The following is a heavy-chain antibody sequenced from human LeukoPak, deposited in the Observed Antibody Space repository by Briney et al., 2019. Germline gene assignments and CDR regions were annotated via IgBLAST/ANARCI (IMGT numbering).Heavy chain of an antibody. Sequence: ASVKVSCKASGYTFTSYGISWVRQAPGQGLEWMGWISAYNGNTNYAQKLQGRVTMTTDTSTSTAYMELRSLRAEDTAVYYCVKGGLTRYYDALLDNSLGFDYWGQGTLVTVSS. V-gene: IGHV1-18*01. CDR1: GYTFTSYG. D-gene: IGHD3-3*01. CDR3: VKGGLTRYYDALLDNSLGFDY. J-gene: IGHJ4*02. CDR2: ISAYNGNT.